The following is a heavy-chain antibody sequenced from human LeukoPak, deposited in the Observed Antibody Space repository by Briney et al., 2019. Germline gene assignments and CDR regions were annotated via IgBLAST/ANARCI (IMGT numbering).Heavy chain of an antibody. D-gene: IGHD2-21*02. CDR1: GGTFSSYA. CDR3: ARDGDTRNWFDP. J-gene: IGHJ5*02. CDR2: IIPIFGTA. Sequence: SVKVSCKASGGTFSSYAISWVRQAPGQGLEWMGGIIPIFGTANYAQKFQGRVTITTDGSTSTAYMELSSLRSEDTAVYYCARDGDTRNWFDPWGQGTLVTVSS. V-gene: IGHV1-69*05.